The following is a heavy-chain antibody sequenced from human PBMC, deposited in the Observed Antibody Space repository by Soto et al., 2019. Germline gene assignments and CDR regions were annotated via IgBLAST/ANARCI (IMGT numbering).Heavy chain of an antibody. J-gene: IGHJ4*02. Sequence: EVQLLESGGGLVQPGGSLRLSCAASGFTFSSYAMSWVRQAPGKGLGWVSGMSGSGGSAYYTDSGKGRFTISRDNSKKTLYLQMHSLRAEDTALYYCAKGPIFGVENIYDYWGQGTLVTVSS. D-gene: IGHD3-3*01. CDR3: AKGPIFGVENIYDY. CDR1: GFTFSSYA. CDR2: MSGSGGSA. V-gene: IGHV3-23*01.